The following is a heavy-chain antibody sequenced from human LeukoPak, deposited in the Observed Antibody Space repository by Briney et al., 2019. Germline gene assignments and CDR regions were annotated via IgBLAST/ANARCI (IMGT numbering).Heavy chain of an antibody. D-gene: IGHD6-6*01. CDR2: IYTSGST. CDR1: GGSISSGSYY. V-gene: IGHV4-61*02. Sequence: SSETLSLTCTVSGGSISSGSYYWSWIRQPAGKGLEWIGRIYTSGSTNYNPSLMSRVTISLDMSKNQFSLKLSSVTAADTAVYYCARTPSIAAHPAEFDYWGQGTLVTVSS. J-gene: IGHJ4*02. CDR3: ARTPSIAAHPAEFDY.